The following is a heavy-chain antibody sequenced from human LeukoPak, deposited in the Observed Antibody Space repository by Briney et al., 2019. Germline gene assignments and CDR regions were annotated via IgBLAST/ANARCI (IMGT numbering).Heavy chain of an antibody. J-gene: IGHJ4*02. V-gene: IGHV3-21*01. CDR1: GFTFSSYS. CDR2: ISSSSSYI. CDR3: AALGWGIRWAPP. Sequence: PGGSLRLSCAASGFTFSSYSMNWVRQAPGKGLEWVSSISSSSSYIYYADSVKGRFTISRDNAKNSLYLQMNSLRAEDTAVYYCAALGWGIRWAPPWGQGTLVTVSS. D-gene: IGHD4-23*01.